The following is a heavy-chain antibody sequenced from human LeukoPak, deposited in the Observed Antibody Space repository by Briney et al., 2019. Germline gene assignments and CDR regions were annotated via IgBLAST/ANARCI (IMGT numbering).Heavy chain of an antibody. Sequence: PSETLSLTCTVSGGSISTYYWSWIRQPPGKGLEWIGYIYYSGSTNYNPSLKSRVTISVDTSKNQFSLKLSSVTAADTAVYYCARASGGRYQPPDYWGQGTLVTVSS. CDR2: IYYSGST. CDR3: ARASGGRYQPPDY. J-gene: IGHJ4*02. CDR1: GGSISTYY. D-gene: IGHD6-19*01. V-gene: IGHV4-59*01.